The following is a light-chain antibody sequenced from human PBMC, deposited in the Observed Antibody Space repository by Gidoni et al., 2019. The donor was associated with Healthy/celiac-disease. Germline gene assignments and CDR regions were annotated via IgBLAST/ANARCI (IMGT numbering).Light chain of an antibody. CDR1: STNIGAGDD. CDR3: QSYDSSLSVV. V-gene: IGLV1-40*01. CDR2: GNS. Sequence: QSLLPHPPSLSGAPGQGITSSCTASSTNIGAGDDVHWYQQLPGTATKLLIYGNSNRPAVVPDRFSGSKSGTSAPLATTGLQADDEADYYCQSYDSSLSVVFGGGTKLTVL. J-gene: IGLJ2*01.